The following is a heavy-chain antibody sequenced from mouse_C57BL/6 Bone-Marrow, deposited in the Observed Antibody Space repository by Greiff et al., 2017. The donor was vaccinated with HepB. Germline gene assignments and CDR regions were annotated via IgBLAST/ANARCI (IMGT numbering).Heavy chain of an antibody. CDR3: ARELLTGEGDAMDY. Sequence: QVQLQQSGAELVKPGASVKISCKASGYTFTDYYINWVKQRPGQGLEWIGKIGPGSGSTYYNEKFKGKATRTADKSYSTAYMQLSSLTSEDSAVYFCARELLTGEGDAMDYWGQGTSVTVSS. V-gene: IGHV1-77*01. CDR2: IGPGSGST. D-gene: IGHD4-1*01. CDR1: GYTFTDYY. J-gene: IGHJ4*01.